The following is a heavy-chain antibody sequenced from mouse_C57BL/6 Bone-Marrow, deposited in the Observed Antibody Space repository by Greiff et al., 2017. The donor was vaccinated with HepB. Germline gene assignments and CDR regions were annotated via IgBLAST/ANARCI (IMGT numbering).Heavy chain of an antibody. Sequence: ESGPGLVKPSQSLSLTCSVTGYSITSGYYWNWIRQFPGNKLEWMGYISYDGSNNYNPSLKNRISITRDTSKNQFFLKLNSVTTEDTATYYCARRDYDDGPSWFAYWGQGTLVTVSA. V-gene: IGHV3-6*01. CDR2: ISYDGSN. CDR1: GYSITSGYY. CDR3: ARRDYDDGPSWFAY. J-gene: IGHJ3*01. D-gene: IGHD2-4*01.